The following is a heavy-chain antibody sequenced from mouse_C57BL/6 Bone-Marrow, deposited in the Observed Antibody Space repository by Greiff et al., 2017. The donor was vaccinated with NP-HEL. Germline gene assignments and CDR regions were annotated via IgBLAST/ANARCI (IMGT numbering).Heavy chain of an antibody. CDR3: AINYCGNCVLYYYAMDY. V-gene: IGHV1-78*01. CDR1: GYTFTDHT. J-gene: IGHJ4*01. CDR2: IYPRDGST. D-gene: IGHD2-1*01. Sequence: QVQLQQSDAELVKPGASVKISCKVSGYTFTDHTIHWMKQRPEQGLEWIGYIYPRDGSTKYNEKFKGKATLTADKSSSTAYMQLNSLTSEDSAVYFCAINYCGNCVLYYYAMDYWGQGTSVTVSS.